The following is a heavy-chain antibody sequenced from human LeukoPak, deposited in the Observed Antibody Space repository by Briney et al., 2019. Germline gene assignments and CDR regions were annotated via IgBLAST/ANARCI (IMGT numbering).Heavy chain of an antibody. J-gene: IGHJ4*02. D-gene: IGHD3-3*01. CDR2: IWYDGSNK. CDR3: ARKKGFLEWFLDY. CDR1: GFTFSSYG. V-gene: IGHV3-33*01. Sequence: GGSLRLSCAASGFTFSSYGMHWVRQAPGKGLEWVAVIWYDGSNKYYADSVKGRFTISRDNSKNTLYLQMNSLRAEDTAVYYCARKKGFLEWFLDYWGQGTLVTVSS.